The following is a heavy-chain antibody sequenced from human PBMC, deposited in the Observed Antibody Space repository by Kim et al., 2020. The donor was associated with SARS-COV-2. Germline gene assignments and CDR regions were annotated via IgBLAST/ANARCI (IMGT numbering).Heavy chain of an antibody. D-gene: IGHD2-2*01. CDR1: GFTFSDYT. V-gene: IGHV3-21*01. CDR3: ARDLDCSSPSCPTASYYYGLDV. J-gene: IGHJ6*02. Sequence: GGSLRLSCAASGFTFSDYTMNWVRQAPGKGLEWVSSISSSPRYMYYADSVKGRFTISRDNAGNSLYLQMNSLRAEDTAVYYCARDLDCSSPSCPTASYYYGLDVWGQGTTVTVSS. CDR2: ISSSPRYM.